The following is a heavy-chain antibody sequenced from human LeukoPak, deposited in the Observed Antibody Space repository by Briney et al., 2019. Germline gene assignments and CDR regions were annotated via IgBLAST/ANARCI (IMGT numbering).Heavy chain of an antibody. CDR1: EFIVSSNY. Sequence: PGGSLRLSCAASEFIVSSNYMSWVRQAPGKGLEWVSVIYSGGSTYYADSVKGRFTISRDNSKNTLYLQMNSLRAEDTAVYYCAKDEVVTTRGPFDYWGQGTLVTVSS. CDR3: AKDEVVTTRGPFDY. D-gene: IGHD2-21*02. CDR2: IYSGGST. V-gene: IGHV3-53*01. J-gene: IGHJ4*02.